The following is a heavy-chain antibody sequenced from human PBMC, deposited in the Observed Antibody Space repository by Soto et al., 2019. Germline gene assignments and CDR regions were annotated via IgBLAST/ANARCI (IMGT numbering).Heavy chain of an antibody. J-gene: IGHJ6*02. CDR1: GFPISSTYS. Sequence: ASETLSLTCLVSGFPISSTYSWGWIRQPPGKGLEWIGSISHSGTTSYSPSLTSRVSTSGDTTKNQVSLKLTSVTAADTAVYFCARVTMVIRDSDHFGVDAGGHGTTVTVSS. D-gene: IGHD4-17*01. CDR2: ISHSGTT. V-gene: IGHV4-38-2*02. CDR3: ARVTMVIRDSDHFGVDA.